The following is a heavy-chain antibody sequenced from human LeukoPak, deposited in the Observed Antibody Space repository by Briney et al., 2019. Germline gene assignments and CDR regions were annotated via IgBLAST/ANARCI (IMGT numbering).Heavy chain of an antibody. V-gene: IGHV4-4*07. CDR3: ARGRGSSWYYFDY. Sequence: SETLSLTCTVSGASISSYYWSWIRQTAGEGLEWIGRIYTSGTTNYTTRTTNYNPSLRSRLTMSVDTSKNQFSLKLSSVSAADTAMYYCARGRGSSWYYFDYWGQGTLGTVSS. CDR1: GASISSYY. J-gene: IGHJ4*02. CDR2: IYTSGTTNYTTRTT. D-gene: IGHD6-13*01.